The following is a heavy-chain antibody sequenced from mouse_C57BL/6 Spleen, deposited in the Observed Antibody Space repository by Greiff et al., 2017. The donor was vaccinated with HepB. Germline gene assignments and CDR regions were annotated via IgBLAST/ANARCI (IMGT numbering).Heavy chain of an antibody. CDR2: INPNNGGT. J-gene: IGHJ3*01. V-gene: IGHV1-26*01. CDR1: GYTFTDYY. Sequence: VQLQQSGPELVKPGASVKISCKASGYTFTDYYMNWVKQSHGKSLEWIGDINPNNGGTSYNQKFKGKATLTVDKSSSTAYMELRSLTSEDSAVYYCARGGVSYYGVFAYWGQGTLVTVSA. CDR3: ARGGVSYYGVFAY. D-gene: IGHD1-1*01.